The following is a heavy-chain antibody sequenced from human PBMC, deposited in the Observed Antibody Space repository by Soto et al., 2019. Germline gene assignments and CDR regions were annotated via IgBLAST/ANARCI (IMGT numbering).Heavy chain of an antibody. V-gene: IGHV4-4*02. CDR3: ARSAGWYAIHA. D-gene: IGHD6-19*01. CDR2: VFHTGTT. CDR1: GDSVSSPYY. Sequence: QVQLQESGPGLVKPSGTLSLTCAVSGDSVSSPYYWCWVRQPPGKGLEWIGEVFHTGTTSYNPSLRSRVTITMDKSIKQFSLGLSSVTAADTAVYYCARSAGWYAIHAWGPGTLVIVSS. J-gene: IGHJ5*02.